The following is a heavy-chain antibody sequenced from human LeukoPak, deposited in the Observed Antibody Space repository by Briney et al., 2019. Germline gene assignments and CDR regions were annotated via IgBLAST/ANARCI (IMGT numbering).Heavy chain of an antibody. V-gene: IGHV4-39*01. CDR1: GGSISSSSYY. Sequence: SETLSLTCTVSGGSISSSSYYWGWIRRPPGKGLEWIGSIYYSGSTYYNPSLKSRVTISVDTSKNQFSLKLSSATAADTAVYYCARHASITMIVVVTYVDYWGQGTLVTVSS. CDR2: IYYSGST. CDR3: ARHASITMIVVVTYVDY. D-gene: IGHD3-22*01. J-gene: IGHJ4*02.